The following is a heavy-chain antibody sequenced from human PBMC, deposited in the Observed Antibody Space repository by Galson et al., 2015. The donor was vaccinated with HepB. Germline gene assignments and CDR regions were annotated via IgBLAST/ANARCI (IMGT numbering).Heavy chain of an antibody. Sequence: SLRLSCAASGFTFSSYWMSWVRQAPGKGLEWVANIKQDGSEKYYVDSVKGRFTISRDNAKNSLYLQMNSLRAEDTAVYYCARLNLAVGLYGMDVWGQGTTVTVSS. V-gene: IGHV3-7*03. CDR2: IKQDGSEK. J-gene: IGHJ6*02. CDR3: ARLNLAVGLYGMDV. CDR1: GFTFSSYW. D-gene: IGHD6-19*01.